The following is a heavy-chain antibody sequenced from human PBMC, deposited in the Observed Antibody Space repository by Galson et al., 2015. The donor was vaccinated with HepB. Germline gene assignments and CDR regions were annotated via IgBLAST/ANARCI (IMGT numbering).Heavy chain of an antibody. CDR2: IYYSGTT. V-gene: IGHV4-31*03. Sequence: TLSLTCTVSGGFITSSDYYWSWIRQHPEKGLEWIGYIYYSGTTYYNPSLKSRVTISIDTSKNQFSLKLGSVTAADTAVYYCAREPHCDNTRCYQSNSWYFDLWGRGTLVTVSS. CDR1: GGFITSSDYY. CDR3: AREPHCDNTRCYQSNSWYFDL. D-gene: IGHD2-2*01. J-gene: IGHJ2*01.